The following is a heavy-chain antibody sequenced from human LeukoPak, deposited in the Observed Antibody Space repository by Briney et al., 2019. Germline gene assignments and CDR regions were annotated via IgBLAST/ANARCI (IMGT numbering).Heavy chain of an antibody. Sequence: ASVKVSCKASGYTFTNYEINWVRQATGQGLEWMRWMNPNSGHTGFAQKFQDRVTITRNTSISTAYMELSSLRSEDTAVYYCARSSPHDSSGYLFDYWGHGTLVTVSS. CDR2: MNPNSGHT. V-gene: IGHV1-8*03. CDR3: ARSSPHDSSGYLFDY. J-gene: IGHJ4*01. CDR1: GYTFTNYE. D-gene: IGHD3-22*01.